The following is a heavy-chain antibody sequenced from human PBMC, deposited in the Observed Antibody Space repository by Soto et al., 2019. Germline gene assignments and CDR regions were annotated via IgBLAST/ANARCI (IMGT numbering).Heavy chain of an antibody. D-gene: IGHD3-22*01. CDR1: GYSFSSYW. CDR3: ARRPNYYDSSGYGAFDI. Sequence: GESLKISCKGSGYSFSSYWVGWVRQMPGKGLEWMAIIYPGDSDTRHSPSFQGQVTISADKSISTAYLQWSSLKASDTAMYYCARRPNYYDSSGYGAFDIWGQGTMVTVSS. CDR2: IYPGDSDT. V-gene: IGHV5-51*01. J-gene: IGHJ3*02.